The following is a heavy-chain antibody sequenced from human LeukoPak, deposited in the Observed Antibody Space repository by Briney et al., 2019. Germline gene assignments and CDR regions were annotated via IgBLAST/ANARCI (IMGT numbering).Heavy chain of an antibody. Sequence: GGSLRLSCAASGFTVSSNYMSWVRQAPGKGLEWVSVIYSGGSTYYADSVKGRFIISRDNSKNTLYLQMNSLRAEDTAVYYCARDKRVPAAIDPTFYYYMDVWGKGTTVTVSS. CDR3: ARDKRVPAAIDPTFYYYMDV. CDR2: IYSGGST. D-gene: IGHD2-2*02. J-gene: IGHJ6*03. V-gene: IGHV3-53*01. CDR1: GFTVSSNY.